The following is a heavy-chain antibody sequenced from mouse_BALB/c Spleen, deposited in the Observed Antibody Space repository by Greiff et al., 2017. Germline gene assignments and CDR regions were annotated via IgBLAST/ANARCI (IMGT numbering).Heavy chain of an antibody. CDR1: GFTFSSYT. CDR2: ISSGGSYT. Sequence: EVQVVESGGGLVKPGGSLKLSCAASGFTFSSYTMSWVRQTPEKRLEWVATISSGGSYTYYPDSVKGRFTISRDNAKNTLYLQMSSLKSEDTAMYYCTREGGYDYGYAMDYWGQGTSVTVSS. V-gene: IGHV5-6-4*01. CDR3: TREGGYDYGYAMDY. D-gene: IGHD2-4*01. J-gene: IGHJ4*01.